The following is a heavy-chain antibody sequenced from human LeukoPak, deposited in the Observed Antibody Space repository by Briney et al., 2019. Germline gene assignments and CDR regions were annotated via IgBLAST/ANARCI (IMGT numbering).Heavy chain of an antibody. Sequence: GGSLRLSCTASGFAFSDYWMTWVRQAPGKGPEWVANIKQDGSQRYYVDSVRGRFTISRDNAKNSLFLQMNGLRAEDTAVYYCARRGGSSSRRSPIDYWGQGTLVTVSP. J-gene: IGHJ4*02. D-gene: IGHD6-6*01. CDR2: IKQDGSQR. CDR3: ARRGGSSSRRSPIDY. CDR1: GFAFSDYW. V-gene: IGHV3-7*01.